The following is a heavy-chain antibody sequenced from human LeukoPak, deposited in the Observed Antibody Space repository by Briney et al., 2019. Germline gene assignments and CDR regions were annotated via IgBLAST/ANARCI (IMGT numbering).Heavy chain of an antibody. V-gene: IGHV4-59*12. Sequence: SETLSLTCAVYGGSFSGYYWSWIRQPPGKGLEWIGYIYYSGSTNYNPSLKSRVTISVDTSKNQFSLKLSSVTAADTAVYYCARDVLYGGNSGVYFDYWGQGTLVTVSS. D-gene: IGHD4-23*01. CDR2: IYYSGST. J-gene: IGHJ4*02. CDR3: ARDVLYGGNSGVYFDY. CDR1: GGSFSGYY.